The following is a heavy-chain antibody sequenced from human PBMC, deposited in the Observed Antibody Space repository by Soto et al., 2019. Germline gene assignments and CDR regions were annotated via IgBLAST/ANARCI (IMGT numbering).Heavy chain of an antibody. V-gene: IGHV3-23*01. CDR3: AKDELEWLAPNWFDP. CDR1: GFTFRSYA. J-gene: IGHJ5*02. D-gene: IGHD3-3*01. Sequence: PGGSLRLSCAASGFTFRSYAMSWVRQAPGKGLGWVSAISGSGGSTYYADSVKGRFTISRDNSKNTLYLQMNSLRAEDTAVYYCAKDELEWLAPNWFDPWGQGTLVTVSS. CDR2: ISGSGGST.